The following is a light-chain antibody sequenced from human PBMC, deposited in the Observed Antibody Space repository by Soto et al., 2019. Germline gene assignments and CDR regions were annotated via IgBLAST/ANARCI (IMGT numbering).Light chain of an antibody. CDR3: QQRSNWPLT. J-gene: IGKJ4*01. CDR1: QTVSRH. CDR2: GAS. Sequence: EIVMTQSPGTLSVSPGERATLSCRASQTVSRHLAWYQQKPGQAPRLLIFGASTRATGVPDRFSGSGSGTDFTLTISSLEPEDFAVYYCQQRSNWPLTFGGGTKVDIK. V-gene: IGKV3-15*01.